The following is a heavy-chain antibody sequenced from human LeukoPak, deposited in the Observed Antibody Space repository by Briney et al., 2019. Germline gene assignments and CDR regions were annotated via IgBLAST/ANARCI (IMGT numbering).Heavy chain of an antibody. Sequence: PSETLSLTCTLSGRSLSSYYWSWIRQPAGKGLEWVGRIYTSGSTNYNPSLKSRVTMSVDTSKNQFSLNLSSVTAADTAVYYCARDFSGSSSDYWGQGTLVTVSS. CDR3: ARDFSGSSSDY. D-gene: IGHD3-10*01. CDR1: GRSLSSYY. V-gene: IGHV4-4*07. CDR2: IYTSGST. J-gene: IGHJ4*02.